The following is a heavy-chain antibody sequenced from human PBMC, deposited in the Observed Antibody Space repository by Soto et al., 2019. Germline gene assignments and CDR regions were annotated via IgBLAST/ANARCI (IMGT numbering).Heavy chain of an antibody. CDR2: IDGTGGST. CDR3: ARGLRKWLSSTYYYYGMDV. V-gene: IGHV3-23*01. Sequence: PGGSLRLSCAASGFTFSNYGMKWVRQAPGKGLEWVSGIDGTGGSTYYADSVKGRFTISRDNSKNTLYLQMNGLRAEDTAVYYCARGLRKWLSSTYYYYGMDVCFQGPMVTVSS. D-gene: IGHD3-22*01. J-gene: IGHJ6*02. CDR1: GFTFSNYG.